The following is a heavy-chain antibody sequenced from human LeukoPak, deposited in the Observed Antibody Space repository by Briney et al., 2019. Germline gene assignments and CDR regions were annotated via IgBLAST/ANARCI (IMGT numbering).Heavy chain of an antibody. CDR2: ISSSSSYI. V-gene: IGHV3-21*01. Sequence: GGSLRLSCAASGFTFSSYSMNWVRQAPGKGLEWVSSISSSSSYIYYADSVKGRFTISRDNAKNSLYLQMNSLRAEDTAVYYCANAYYDSSGYYPFDYWGQGTLVTVSS. CDR1: GFTFSSYS. CDR3: ANAYYDSSGYYPFDY. D-gene: IGHD3-22*01. J-gene: IGHJ4*02.